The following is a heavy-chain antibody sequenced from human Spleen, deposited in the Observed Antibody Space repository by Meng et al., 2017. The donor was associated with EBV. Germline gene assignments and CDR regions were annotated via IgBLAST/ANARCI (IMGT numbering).Heavy chain of an antibody. D-gene: IGHD6-13*01. Sequence: VQLRRWGEGLLKPSETLSLTCAVFGGSFSGYYWGWIRQPQGKGLEWIGEINHSGSTKYNPSLKSRVTISVDTSKNQFYLKLSSVTAADTAVYFCARAPLESSSSGWFDPWGQGTLVTVSS. CDR1: GGSFSGYY. CDR2: INHSGST. J-gene: IGHJ5*02. V-gene: IGHV4-34*01. CDR3: ARAPLESSSSGWFDP.